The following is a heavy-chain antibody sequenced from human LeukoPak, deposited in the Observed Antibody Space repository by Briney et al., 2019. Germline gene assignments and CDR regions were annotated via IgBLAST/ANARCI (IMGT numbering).Heavy chain of an antibody. CDR3: ARGEVDIVVVPAARGWAYYYYGMDV. V-gene: IGHV4-34*01. CDR1: GGSFSGYY. Sequence: AETLSLTCAVYGGSFSGYYWSWVRQPPGKGLEWIGEINHSGSTNYNPSLKSRVTISVDTSKNQFSLKLSSVTAADTAVYYCARGEVDIVVVPAARGWAYYYYGMDVWGQGTTVTVSS. J-gene: IGHJ6*02. CDR2: INHSGST. D-gene: IGHD2-2*03.